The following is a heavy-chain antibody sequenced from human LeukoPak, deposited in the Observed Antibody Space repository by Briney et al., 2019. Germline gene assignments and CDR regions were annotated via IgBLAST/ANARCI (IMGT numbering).Heavy chain of an antibody. D-gene: IGHD3-22*01. CDR1: GFTFSSYA. V-gene: IGHV3-23*01. J-gene: IGHJ4*02. Sequence: GGSPRLSCAASGFTFSSYAMSWVRQAPGKGLEWVSAISGSGGSTYYADSVKGRFTISRDNSKNTLYLQMNSLRAEDTAVYYCANHYDSSGYPTDYFDYWGQGTLVTVSS. CDR2: ISGSGGST. CDR3: ANHYDSSGYPTDYFDY.